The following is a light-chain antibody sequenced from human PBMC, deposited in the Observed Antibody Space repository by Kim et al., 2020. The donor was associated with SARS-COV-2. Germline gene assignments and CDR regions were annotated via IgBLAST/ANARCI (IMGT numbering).Light chain of an antibody. Sequence: KTVTTPCSRRSGGIASNYVQWYQQRPGSAPTTVIYEANQRPSGVPARFSGSIDSSSNSASLTISGLKTEDEADYYCQSYDSSNYVVFGGGTQLTVL. CDR2: EAN. J-gene: IGLJ2*01. CDR3: QSYDSSNYVV. V-gene: IGLV6-57*03. CDR1: SGGIASNY.